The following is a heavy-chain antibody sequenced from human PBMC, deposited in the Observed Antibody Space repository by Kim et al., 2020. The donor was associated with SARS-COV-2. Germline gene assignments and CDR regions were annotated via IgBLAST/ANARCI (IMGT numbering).Heavy chain of an antibody. D-gene: IGHD1-26*01. J-gene: IGHJ4*02. Sequence: TNYNPSLKSRVTISVDTSKNQFSLKLSSVTAADTAVYYCASRELLRVLRYWGQGTLVTVSS. CDR2: T. CDR3: ASRELLRVLRY. V-gene: IGHV4-34*01.